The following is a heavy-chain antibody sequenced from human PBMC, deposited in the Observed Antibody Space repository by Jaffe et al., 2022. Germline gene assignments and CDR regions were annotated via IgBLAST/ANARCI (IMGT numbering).Heavy chain of an antibody. CDR1: GFTLSSYW. CDR3: ARSDDSGHFDY. J-gene: IGHJ4*02. V-gene: IGHV3-7*01. D-gene: IGHD3-22*01. CDR2: IKRDGSAK. Sequence: EVQLVESGGGLVQPGESLRLSCEASGFTLSSYWMSWVRQAPGKGLEWVANIKRDGSAKYYVDSVKGRFTISRDNAKNSLCLQMNTLRAEDTAVYYCARSDDSGHFDYWGQGTLVTVSS.